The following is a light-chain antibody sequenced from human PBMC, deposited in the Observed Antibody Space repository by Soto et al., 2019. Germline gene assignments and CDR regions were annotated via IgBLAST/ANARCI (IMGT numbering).Light chain of an antibody. CDR3: QQYYSNPLT. CDR1: QSLLYSLNNKNY. V-gene: IGKV4-1*01. CDR2: WAS. J-gene: IGKJ4*01. Sequence: DIVMTQSPDSLAVSLGERATLNCKSSQSLLYSLNNKNYLAWYQQRPGQPPKLLMYWASDWQSGVPDRFSGSGSGTDFTLTISSLQAEDVAVYFCQQYYSNPLTFGGGTKVEIK.